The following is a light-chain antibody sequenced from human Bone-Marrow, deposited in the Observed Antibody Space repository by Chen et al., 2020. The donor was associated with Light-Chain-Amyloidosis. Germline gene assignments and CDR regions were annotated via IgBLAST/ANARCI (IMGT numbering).Light chain of an antibody. J-gene: IGKJ5*01. CDR3: QQSYSTLPIT. Sequence: DIQMTQSPSSLSASVGERVIITCRASQFISNYLNWYQQKPGKAPKLLIYTASSLQSGVPSRFSGSGSGTDFTLTISSLQPEDFATYYCQQSYSTLPITFGQGTRLEIK. V-gene: IGKV1-39*01. CDR1: QFISNY. CDR2: TAS.